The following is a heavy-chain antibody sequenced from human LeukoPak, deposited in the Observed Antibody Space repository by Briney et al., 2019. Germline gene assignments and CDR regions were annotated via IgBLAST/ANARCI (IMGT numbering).Heavy chain of an antibody. V-gene: IGHV4-4*07. CDR1: GGSISSYY. CDR2: IYTSGST. D-gene: IGHD3-22*01. CDR3: ARVGQDSSGYYRIFDY. J-gene: IGHJ4*02. Sequence: SETLSLTCIVSGGSISSYYWSWIRQPAGKGPEWIGRIYTSGSTNYNPSLKSRVTISVDKSKNQFSLKLSSVTAADTAVYYCARVGQDSSGYYRIFDYWGQGTLVTVSS.